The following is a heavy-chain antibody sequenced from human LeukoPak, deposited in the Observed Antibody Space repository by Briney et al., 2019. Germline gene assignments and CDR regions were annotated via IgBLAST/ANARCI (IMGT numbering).Heavy chain of an antibody. Sequence: GGSLRLSCAASGFTFDDYAMHWVRQAPGKGLEWVSGISWNSGSIGYADSVKGRFTISRDNAKNSLYLQMNSLRAEDTAVYYCARVRAFDIWGQGTMVTVSS. CDR2: ISWNSGSI. V-gene: IGHV3-9*01. J-gene: IGHJ3*02. CDR1: GFTFDDYA. CDR3: ARVRAFDI.